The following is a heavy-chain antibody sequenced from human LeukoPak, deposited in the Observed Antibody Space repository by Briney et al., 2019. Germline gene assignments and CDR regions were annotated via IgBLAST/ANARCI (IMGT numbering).Heavy chain of an antibody. Sequence: GGSLRLSCAASGFTFSSYWMHWVRQAPGKGLVWVSRINTDGTSTTYADSVKGRFTISRDNAKNTLYLQMNSLRAEDTAVYYCASPEESCSSTSCYIDYWGQGTLVTVSS. J-gene: IGHJ4*02. CDR1: GFTFSSYW. V-gene: IGHV3-74*01. CDR3: ASPEESCSSTSCYIDY. CDR2: INTDGTST. D-gene: IGHD2-2*02.